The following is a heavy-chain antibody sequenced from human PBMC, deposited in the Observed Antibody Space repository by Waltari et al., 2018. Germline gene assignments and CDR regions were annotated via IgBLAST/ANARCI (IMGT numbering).Heavy chain of an antibody. J-gene: IGHJ3*01. CDR3: ARYIEGQAFVL. CDR1: AFTSTIYD. D-gene: IGHD2-15*01. Sequence: QVQLVQSGAEVKKPGAAVKVSCKTPAFTSTIYDINWVRQATGQGLEWMGWMHPSGNTGHAQKFQGRVALTRDASRRTAFLELNSLRSEDTAVYYCARYIEGQAFVLWGQGTKVTVSS. V-gene: IGHV1-8*01. CDR2: MHPSGNT.